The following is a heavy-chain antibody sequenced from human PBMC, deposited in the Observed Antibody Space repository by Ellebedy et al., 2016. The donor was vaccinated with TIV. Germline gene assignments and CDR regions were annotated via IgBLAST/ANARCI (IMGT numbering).Heavy chain of an antibody. CDR1: GDSGSHY. CDR3: ARDLGRLRASGFDP. J-gene: IGHJ5*02. CDR2: LYYSETT. V-gene: IGHV4-39*07. Sequence: SETLSLTCSVSGDSGSHYWGWVRQPPGKGLEWIGSLYYSETTYYNPSLKSRLTMSMDASGNQFSLKLSSVTAADTAVYYCARDLGRLRASGFDPWGQGTLVTVSS.